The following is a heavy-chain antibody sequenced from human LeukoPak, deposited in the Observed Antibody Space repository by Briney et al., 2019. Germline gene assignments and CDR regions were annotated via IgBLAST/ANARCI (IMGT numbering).Heavy chain of an antibody. Sequence: ASVKVSCKASGYTFTSYGNSWVRQAPGQGLEWMGCISAYNGNTNYAQKLQGRVTMTTDTSTSTAYMELRSLGSDDTAVYYCARTVGVAVAARPFDCWGQGTLVTVSS. D-gene: IGHD6-19*01. J-gene: IGHJ4*02. CDR2: ISAYNGNT. CDR1: GYTFTSYG. CDR3: ARTVGVAVAARPFDC. V-gene: IGHV1-18*01.